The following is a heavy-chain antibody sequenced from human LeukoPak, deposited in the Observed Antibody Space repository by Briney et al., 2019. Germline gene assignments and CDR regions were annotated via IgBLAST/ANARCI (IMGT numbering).Heavy chain of an antibody. CDR2: IYPGDSDT. V-gene: IGHV5-51*01. J-gene: IGHJ4*02. D-gene: IGHD3-22*01. Sequence: GESLKISCKGSGYSFTSYWIGWVRQMPGKGLEWMGIIYPGDSDTRYSPSFQGQVTISADESISTAYLQWSSLKASDTAMYYCARVNYYDSSGYYGDYWGQGTLVTVSS. CDR1: GYSFTSYW. CDR3: ARVNYYDSSGYYGDY.